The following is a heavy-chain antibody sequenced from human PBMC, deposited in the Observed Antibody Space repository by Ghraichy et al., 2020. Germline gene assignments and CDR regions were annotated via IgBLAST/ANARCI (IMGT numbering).Heavy chain of an antibody. D-gene: IGHD3-16*02. J-gene: IGHJ4*02. CDR2: IWYDGSNK. CDR3: ARAPMYYDYIWGSYRPHNYFDY. Sequence: GGSLRLSCAASGFTFSSYGMHWVRQAPGKGLEWVAVIWYDGSNKYYADSVKGRFTISRDNSKNTLYLQMNSLRAEDTAVYYCARAPMYYDYIWGSYRPHNYFDYWGQGTLVTVSS. V-gene: IGHV3-33*01. CDR1: GFTFSSYG.